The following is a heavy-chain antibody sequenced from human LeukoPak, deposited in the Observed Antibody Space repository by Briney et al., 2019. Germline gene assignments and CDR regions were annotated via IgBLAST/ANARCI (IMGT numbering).Heavy chain of an antibody. V-gene: IGHV3-30*02. D-gene: IGHD5-18*01. CDR2: IRYDGSDK. CDR3: AKGASYGDFFDY. CDR1: GCTFSNYA. J-gene: IGHJ4*02. Sequence: GGSVRLSCAASGCTFSNYAMHCVRQAPGKGLEWVAFIRYDGSDKYYADSVKDRFTISRDNSKNTLYLQMNSLKPEDTAVYYCAKGASYGDFFDYWGQGTLVTVSS.